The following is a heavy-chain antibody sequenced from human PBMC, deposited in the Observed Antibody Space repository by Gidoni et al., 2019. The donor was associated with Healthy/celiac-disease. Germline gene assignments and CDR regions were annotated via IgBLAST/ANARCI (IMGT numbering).Heavy chain of an antibody. D-gene: IGHD2-15*01. Sequence: QVQLVQSGAEVKKPGASVKVSCKASGYTFTSYAITLVRQAPGQRLDWMGWINAGNGYTKYSQKFQGRVTITRDTSASTAYMELSSLRSEDTAVYYCARDQPGYCSGGSCYHYYYYGMDVWGQGTTVTVSS. J-gene: IGHJ6*02. CDR2: INAGNGYT. CDR1: GYTFTSYA. V-gene: IGHV1-3*01. CDR3: ARDQPGYCSGGSCYHYYYYGMDV.